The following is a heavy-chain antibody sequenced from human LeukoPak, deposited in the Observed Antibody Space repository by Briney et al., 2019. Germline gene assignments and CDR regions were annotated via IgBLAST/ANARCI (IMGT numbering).Heavy chain of an antibody. V-gene: IGHV3-7*01. CDR3: ARDRRHSGYDHDC. CDR1: GFSFRSHG. Sequence: GGTLRLSCAASGFSFRSHGMNWVRQAPGKGLEWVANIQEDGSEKYYVDSVKGRFTISRDNAKNSLFLQMNSLRAEDTAVYYCARDRRHSGYDHDCWGQGTLVTVSS. CDR2: IQEDGSEK. J-gene: IGHJ4*02. D-gene: IGHD5-12*01.